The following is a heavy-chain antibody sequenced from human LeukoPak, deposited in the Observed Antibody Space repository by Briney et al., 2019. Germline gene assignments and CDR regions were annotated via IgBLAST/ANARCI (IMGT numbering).Heavy chain of an antibody. CDR1: GFTFSSYA. V-gene: IGHV3-23*01. J-gene: IGHJ3*02. CDR3: AKDPNGDYIGTFDI. Sequence: GGSLRLSCAASGFTFSSYAMSWVRQAPGKGLEWVSTISGSGGSTDYADSVKGRFSISRDNSKNTLYLQMNSLRAEDTAVYFCAKDPNGDYIGTFDIWGQGTMVTVSP. CDR2: ISGSGGST. D-gene: IGHD4-17*01.